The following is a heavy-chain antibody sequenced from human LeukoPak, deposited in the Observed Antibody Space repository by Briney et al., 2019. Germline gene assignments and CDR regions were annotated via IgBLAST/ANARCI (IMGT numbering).Heavy chain of an antibody. CDR2: INHSGST. CDR3: ARDSSGWFVDAFDI. V-gene: IGHV4-34*01. J-gene: IGHJ3*02. D-gene: IGHD6-19*01. Sequence: SETLSLTCAVYGGSFSGYYWSWIRQPPGKGLEWIGEINHSGSTNYNPSLKSRVTMSVDTSKNQFSLKLSSVTAADTAVYYCARDSSGWFVDAFDIWGQGTMVTVSS. CDR1: GGSFSGYY.